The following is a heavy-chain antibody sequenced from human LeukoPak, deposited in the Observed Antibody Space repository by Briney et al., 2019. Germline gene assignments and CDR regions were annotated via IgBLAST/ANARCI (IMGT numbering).Heavy chain of an antibody. CDR1: RFTFSSYA. CDR3: AKLGTWLQYPFDF. CDR2: ISGSGGSA. Sequence: PGGSLRLSCEASRFTFSSYAMGWVRQAPGKGLEWVSVISGSGGSAYYADSVKGRFTISRDNSKNTLYLQMNSLRAEDTAVCYCAKLGTWLQYPFDFWGQGTLVTVSS. D-gene: IGHD5-24*01. V-gene: IGHV3-23*01. J-gene: IGHJ4*02.